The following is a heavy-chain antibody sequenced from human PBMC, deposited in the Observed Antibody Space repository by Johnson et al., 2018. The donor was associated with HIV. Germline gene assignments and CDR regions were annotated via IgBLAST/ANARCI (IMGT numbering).Heavy chain of an antibody. Sequence: VQLVESGGGLVQPGRSLRLSCAASGFTFDDYAMHWVRQAPGKGLEWVSGISWNSGSIGYADSVKGRFTISRDNAKNSLYLQMNSLRAEDTALYYCAKDKNRVGATRGASDAFDIWGQGTMVTVSS. CDR2: ISWNSGSI. V-gene: IGHV3-9*01. CDR1: GFTFDDYA. J-gene: IGHJ3*02. D-gene: IGHD1-26*01. CDR3: AKDKNRVGATRGASDAFDI.